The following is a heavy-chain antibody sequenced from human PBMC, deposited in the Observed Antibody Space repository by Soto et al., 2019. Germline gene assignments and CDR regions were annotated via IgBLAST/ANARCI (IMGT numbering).Heavy chain of an antibody. Sequence: SETLSLTCAVSGHSISSGYYWGWIRQPPGKGLEWIGSFYHSGSTYYNPSLKSRVTMSVDTSKNQFSLKLSSVTAADTAVYYCARGEYYGSGNYFDYWGQGTLVTVSS. J-gene: IGHJ4*02. CDR1: GHSISSGYY. CDR3: ARGEYYGSGNYFDY. CDR2: FYHSGST. D-gene: IGHD3-10*01. V-gene: IGHV4-38-2*01.